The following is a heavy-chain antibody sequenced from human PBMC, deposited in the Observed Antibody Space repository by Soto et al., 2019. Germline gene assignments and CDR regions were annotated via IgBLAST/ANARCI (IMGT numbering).Heavy chain of an antibody. J-gene: IGHJ6*02. Sequence: QVQLQESGPGLVKPSQTLSLTCTVSGGSISSGGYYWSWIRQHPGKGLEWIGYIYYSGSTYYNPSLKSRVTISVDTSKNQFSLKLSSVTAADTAVYYCARVGVVRYFDWLLSVGLSHYYYYGMDVWGQGTTVTVSS. V-gene: IGHV4-31*03. CDR2: IYYSGST. CDR1: GGSISSGGYY. CDR3: ARVGVVRYFDWLLSVGLSHYYYYGMDV. D-gene: IGHD3-9*01.